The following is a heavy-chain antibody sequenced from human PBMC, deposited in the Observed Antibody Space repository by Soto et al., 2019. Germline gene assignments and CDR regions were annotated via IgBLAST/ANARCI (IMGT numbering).Heavy chain of an antibody. Sequence: GASVKVSCKASGYIFTSYGMHWVRQAPGQRLEWMGWINVGNGNTKYSQKFQGRVTITRDTSASTAYMELSSLRSEDTAVYYCARDMGTIDWFDPWGQGTLVTVSS. V-gene: IGHV1-3*01. CDR1: GYIFTSYG. CDR3: ARDMGTIDWFDP. D-gene: IGHD5-18*01. J-gene: IGHJ5*02. CDR2: INVGNGNT.